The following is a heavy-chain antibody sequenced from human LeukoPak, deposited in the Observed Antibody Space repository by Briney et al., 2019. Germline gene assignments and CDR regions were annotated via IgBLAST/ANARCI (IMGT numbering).Heavy chain of an antibody. CDR3: VRPSSTSCYTGECYYYYYYYMDV. CDR2: IRSKAYGGTT. CDR1: GFTFGDYA. J-gene: IGHJ6*03. V-gene: IGHV3-49*04. D-gene: IGHD2-2*02. Sequence: PGGSLRLSCTASGFTFGDYAMSWVRQAPGKGLEWVGFIRSKAYGGTTEYAASVKGRFTISRDDSKSIAYLQMNSLETEDTAVYYCVRPSSTSCYTGECYYYYYYYMDVWGKGTTVTVSS.